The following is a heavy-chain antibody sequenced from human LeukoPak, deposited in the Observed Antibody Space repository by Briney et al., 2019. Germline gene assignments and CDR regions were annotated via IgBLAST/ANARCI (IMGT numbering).Heavy chain of an antibody. V-gene: IGHV3-33*01. CDR2: IWYDGSNK. J-gene: IGHJ4*02. Sequence: PGGSLRLSCAASGFTFSSYGMHWVRQAPGKGLEWVGVIWYDGSNKYYADSVKGRFTISRDNAKNSLYLQMNSLRDEDTAVYYCARANYGSGSYRALDYWGQGTLVTVSS. D-gene: IGHD3-10*01. CDR1: GFTFSSYG. CDR3: ARANYGSGSYRALDY.